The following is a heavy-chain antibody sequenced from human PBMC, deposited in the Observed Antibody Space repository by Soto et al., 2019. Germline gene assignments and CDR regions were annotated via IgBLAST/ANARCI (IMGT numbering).Heavy chain of an antibody. CDR2: IYYSGST. Sequence: PSETLSLTCTVSGGSISSGDYYWSWIRQPPGKGLEWIGYIYYSGSTYYNPSLKSRVTISVDTSKNQFSLKLSSVTAADTAVYYCARGDPSRNWNDFPVFDYWGQGTLVTVFS. D-gene: IGHD1-1*01. J-gene: IGHJ4*02. V-gene: IGHV4-30-4*01. CDR3: ARGDPSRNWNDFPVFDY. CDR1: GGSISSGDYY.